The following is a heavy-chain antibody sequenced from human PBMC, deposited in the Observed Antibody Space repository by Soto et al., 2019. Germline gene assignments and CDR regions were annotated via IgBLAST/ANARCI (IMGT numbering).Heavy chain of an antibody. CDR2: IYYGGST. Sequence: PPETLSLPCTVAGASIIMGGYDWSWIREHPGKGLEGIAYIYYGGSTYYNPSLKSRATISGDTSKNQFCLKLSSVTAADTAVYYCARGGYYYENRGQTAYDYWGQGILVT. V-gene: IGHV4-31*03. J-gene: IGHJ4*01. CDR1: GASIIMGGYD. CDR3: ARGGYYYENRGQTAYDY. D-gene: IGHD3-22*01.